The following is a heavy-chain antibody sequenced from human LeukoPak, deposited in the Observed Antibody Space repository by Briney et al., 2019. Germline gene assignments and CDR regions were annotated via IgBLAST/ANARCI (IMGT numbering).Heavy chain of an antibody. V-gene: IGHV3-73*01. CDR2: IRSKANSYAT. CDR1: GFTFSGSA. D-gene: IGHD5-18*01. CDR3: TRPAVDTAMVNASRFDS. J-gene: IGHJ4*02. Sequence: GGSLRLSCAAPGFTFSGSAMHCVRQASGKGLECVGRIRSKANSYATSYAASVNCSFTISTADSTNTAYLQMNSLKTEDTAVYYCTRPAVDTAMVNASRFDSWGQGTLVTVSS.